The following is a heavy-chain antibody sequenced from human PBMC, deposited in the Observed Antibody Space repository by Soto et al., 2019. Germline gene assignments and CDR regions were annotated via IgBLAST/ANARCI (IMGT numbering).Heavy chain of an antibody. J-gene: IGHJ6*02. CDR2: ISYDGSNK. CDR1: GFTFSSYG. Sequence: GGSLRLSCAASGFTFSSYGMHWVRQAPGKGLEWVAVISYDGSNKYYADSVKGRFTISRDNSKNTLYLQMNSLRAEDTAVYYCAKDRVEWLRLYYYYGMDVWGQGTTVTVSS. CDR3: AKDRVEWLRLYYYYGMDV. D-gene: IGHD5-12*01. V-gene: IGHV3-30*18.